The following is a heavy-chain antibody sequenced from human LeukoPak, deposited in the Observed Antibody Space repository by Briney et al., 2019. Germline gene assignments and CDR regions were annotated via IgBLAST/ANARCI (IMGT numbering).Heavy chain of an antibody. V-gene: IGHV3-7*01. CDR3: ARGGYSYGSPNYYYYGMDV. CDR1: GFTFSSYW. Sequence: GGSLRLSCAVSGFTFSSYWMSWVRQAPGKGLEWVANIKQDGSEKYYVDSVKGRFTISRDNAKNSLYLQMNSLRAEDTAVYYCARGGYSYGSPNYYYYGMDVWGQGTTVTVSS. D-gene: IGHD5-18*01. J-gene: IGHJ6*02. CDR2: IKQDGSEK.